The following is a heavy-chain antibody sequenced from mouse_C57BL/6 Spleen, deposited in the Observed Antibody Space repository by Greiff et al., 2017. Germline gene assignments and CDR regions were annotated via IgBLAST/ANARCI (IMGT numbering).Heavy chain of an antibody. Sequence: QVQLKQSGAELVRPGTSVKVSCKASGYAFTNYLIEWVKQRPGQGLEWIGVINPGCGGTNYNEKFKGKATLTADKSSSTAYMQLSSLTSEDSAVYFCAREGGYWLDYWGQGTTLTVSS. CDR1: GYAFTNYL. J-gene: IGHJ2*01. V-gene: IGHV1-54*01. CDR3: AREGGYWLDY. CDR2: INPGCGGT. D-gene: IGHD1-2*01.